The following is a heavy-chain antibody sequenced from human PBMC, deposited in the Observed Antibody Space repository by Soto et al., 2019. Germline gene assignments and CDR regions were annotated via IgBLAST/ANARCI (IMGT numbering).Heavy chain of an antibody. D-gene: IGHD2-21*01. CDR2: IYWHDDK. J-gene: IGHJ5*02. Sequence: SVATLAIPTQPLTLTCNFPGFSLTTTGMGVSWIRHPPGKALEWLSLIYWHDDKRSSPSRKSRPTETKDTSKSQVVRTTTNMDPGETVTYHGAHRGEAAVGLYYCASWGQGALVTVS. CDR1: GFSLTTTGMG. CDR3: AHRGEAAVGLYYCAS. V-gene: IGHV2-5*01.